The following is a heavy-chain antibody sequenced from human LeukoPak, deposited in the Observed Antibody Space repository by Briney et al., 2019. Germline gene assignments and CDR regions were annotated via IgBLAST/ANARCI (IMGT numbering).Heavy chain of an antibody. J-gene: IGHJ6*02. D-gene: IGHD3-3*01. V-gene: IGHV3-23*01. Sequence: GGSLGLSCAASGFTFSSYAITWVRQAPGKGLEWVSAVSSNGAKTYYADSVKGRFTISRDNSKNTLYLQMNSLRAEDTAVYYCARDAYYDFWSGYSPYYYYYGMDVWGQGTTVTVSS. CDR2: VSSNGAKT. CDR1: GFTFSSYA. CDR3: ARDAYYDFWSGYSPYYYYYGMDV.